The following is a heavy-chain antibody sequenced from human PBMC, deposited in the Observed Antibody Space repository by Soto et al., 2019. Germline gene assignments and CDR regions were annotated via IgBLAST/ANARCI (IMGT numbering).Heavy chain of an antibody. CDR1: GYTLTELS. CDR3: ATVQRRDGTMDG. CDR2: FDPEDGET. V-gene: IGHV1-24*01. J-gene: IGHJ6*02. Sequence: ASVKVSCKVSGYTLTELSMHWVRQAPGKGLEWMGGFDPEDGETIYAQKFQGRVTMTEDTSTDTAYMELSSLRSEDTAVYYCATVQRRDGTMDGWGQGNTVTVSS.